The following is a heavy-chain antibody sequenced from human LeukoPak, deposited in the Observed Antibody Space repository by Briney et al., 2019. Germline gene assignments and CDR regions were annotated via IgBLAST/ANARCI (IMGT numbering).Heavy chain of an antibody. V-gene: IGHV5-51*01. J-gene: IGHJ1*01. CDR2: IYPGDSDT. CDR3: ARSPDPNAWAEYFQH. CDR1: GYSFTSYW. Sequence: GESLKISCKGSGYSFTSYWIGWVRQMPGKGLEWMGIIYPGDSDTRYSPSFQGQVTISADKSISTAYLQWSSLKASDTAMYYCARSPDPNAWAEYFQHWGQGTLVTVSS. D-gene: IGHD3-16*01.